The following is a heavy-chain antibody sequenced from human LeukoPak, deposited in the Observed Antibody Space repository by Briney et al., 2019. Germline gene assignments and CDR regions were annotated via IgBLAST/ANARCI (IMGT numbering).Heavy chain of an antibody. J-gene: IGHJ4*02. CDR2: INPNSGGT. D-gene: IGHD5-12*01. V-gene: IGHV1-2*02. CDR1: GYTFTGYY. CDR3: ARDAGGVYSGSLDY. Sequence: APVKVSCKASGYTFTGYYMHWVRQAPGQGLEWMGWINPNSGGTNYAQKFQGRVTMTRDTSISTAYMELSRLRSDDTAVYYCARDAGGVYSGSLDYWGQGTLVTVSS.